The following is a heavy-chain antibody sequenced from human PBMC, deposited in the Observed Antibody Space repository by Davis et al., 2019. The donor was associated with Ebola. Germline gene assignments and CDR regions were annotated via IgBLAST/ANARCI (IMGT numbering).Heavy chain of an antibody. D-gene: IGHD1-14*01. CDR2: IYPGDSDT. Sequence: KVSCKGSGYSFTSYWIGWVRQMPGKGLEWMGIIYPGDSDTRYSPSFRGQVTISADKSTKTAFLLWSSLKASDTAMYYCATLRRTITGMDDGFDIWGQGTLVTVSS. CDR1: GYSFTSYW. CDR3: ATLRRTITGMDDGFDI. J-gene: IGHJ3*02. V-gene: IGHV5-51*01.